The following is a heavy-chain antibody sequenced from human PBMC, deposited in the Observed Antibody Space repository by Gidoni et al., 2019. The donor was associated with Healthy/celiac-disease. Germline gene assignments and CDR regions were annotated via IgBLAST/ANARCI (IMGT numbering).Heavy chain of an antibody. V-gene: IGHV3-30*04. Sequence: QVQLVESGGGVSQPGSILGLSVAASGFPFSSYAMHGVRQPPGKGLEWVAVISYDGSNKYYADSVKGRFTISRDNSKNTLYLQMNSLRAEDTAVYYCARDVGAAGYFDYWGQGTLVTVSS. D-gene: IGHD6-13*01. CDR1: GFPFSSYA. J-gene: IGHJ4*02. CDR2: ISYDGSNK. CDR3: ARDVGAAGYFDY.